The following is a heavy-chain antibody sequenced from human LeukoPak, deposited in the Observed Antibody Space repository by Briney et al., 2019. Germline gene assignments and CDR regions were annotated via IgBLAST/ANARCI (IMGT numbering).Heavy chain of an antibody. D-gene: IGHD6-13*01. CDR3: ARANQLAWGYYFDY. J-gene: IGHJ4*02. V-gene: IGHV4-59*01. CDR1: GGSLSTYY. Sequence: TLSLTCTVSGGSLSTYYWSWIRQSPGKGLGWIGNIYYSGRTNYNPSLKSRVTISLDTSNTQFSLKLSSATAADTAAYYCARANQLAWGYYFDYWGQGTLVTVSS. CDR2: IYYSGRT.